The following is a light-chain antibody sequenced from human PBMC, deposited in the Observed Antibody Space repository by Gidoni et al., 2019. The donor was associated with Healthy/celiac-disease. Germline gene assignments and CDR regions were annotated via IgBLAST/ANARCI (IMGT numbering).Light chain of an antibody. CDR3: QQNYSTRPIT. Sequence: DIQMTQSPSSLSASVGDRVTITCRASQSISSYLNWYQQKPGKAPKLLIYAASSLQSGVPSRFSGSGSGTDFTLTISSLQPEDFATYYCQQNYSTRPITFGQGTRLEIK. CDR1: QSISSY. CDR2: AAS. V-gene: IGKV1-39*01. J-gene: IGKJ5*01.